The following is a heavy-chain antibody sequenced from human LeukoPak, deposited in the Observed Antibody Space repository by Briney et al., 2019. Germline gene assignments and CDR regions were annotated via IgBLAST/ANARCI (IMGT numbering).Heavy chain of an antibody. CDR1: GDSVSSNSAA. V-gene: IGHV6-1*01. D-gene: IGHD3-22*01. J-gene: IGHJ6*02. Sequence: SQTLSLTCAISGDSVSSNSAAWNWIRQSPSRGLEWLGRTYYRSKWYNDYAVSVKSRITVNPDTSKNQFSLQLNSVTPEDTAVYCCAVLYDSSGLDYYYCMDVWGRGTTVTVSS. CDR2: TYYRSKWYN. CDR3: AVLYDSSGLDYYYCMDV.